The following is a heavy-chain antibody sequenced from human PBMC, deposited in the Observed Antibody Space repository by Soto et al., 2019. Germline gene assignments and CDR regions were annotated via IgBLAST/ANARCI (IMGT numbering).Heavy chain of an antibody. V-gene: IGHV4-59*08. J-gene: IGHJ4*02. CDR1: GGSISRYY. CDR2: IYYSGST. CDR3: ATQYYSDRSGYYLDY. D-gene: IGHD3-22*01. Sequence: SETLSLTCAVSGGSISRYYWNWIRQPPGKGLEWIGYIYYSGSTNYNPSLKSRVTISVDTSKNQFSLKLSSVTAADTAVYYCATQYYSDRSGYYLDYWGQGTLVTVSS.